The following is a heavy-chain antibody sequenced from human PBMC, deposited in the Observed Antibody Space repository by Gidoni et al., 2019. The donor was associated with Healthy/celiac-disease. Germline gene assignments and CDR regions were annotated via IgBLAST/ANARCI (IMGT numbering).Heavy chain of an antibody. Sequence: EVQLVESGGGLVKPGGSLRLSCAASGFTFSSYSMNWVRQAPGKGLEWVSSISSSSSYIYYADSVKGRFTISRDNAKNSLYLQMNSLRAEDTAVYYCARDGVDGYKPLDYWGQGTLVTVSS. J-gene: IGHJ4*02. CDR2: ISSSSSYI. CDR3: ARDGVDGYKPLDY. CDR1: GFTFSSYS. V-gene: IGHV3-21*01. D-gene: IGHD5-12*01.